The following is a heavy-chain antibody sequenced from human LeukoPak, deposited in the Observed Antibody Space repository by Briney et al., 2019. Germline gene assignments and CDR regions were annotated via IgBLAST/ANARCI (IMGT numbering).Heavy chain of an antibody. D-gene: IGHD6-13*01. V-gene: IGHV1-2*02. Sequence: ASVKVSCKASGYTFTGYYMHWVRQAPGQVLEWMGWINPNSGGTNYAQKFQGRVTMTRDTSISTAYMELSRLRSDDTAVYYCARAYIAAAGPTIDYWGQGTLVTVSS. CDR2: INPNSGGT. CDR1: GYTFTGYY. J-gene: IGHJ4*02. CDR3: ARAYIAAAGPTIDY.